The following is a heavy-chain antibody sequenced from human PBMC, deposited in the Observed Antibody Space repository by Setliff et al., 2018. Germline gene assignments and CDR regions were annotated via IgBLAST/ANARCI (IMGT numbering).Heavy chain of an antibody. D-gene: IGHD3-22*01. CDR2: IYYSGST. Sequence: SETLSLTCTVSGGSFTTYYWSWIRQSPGKGLEWIGYIYYSGSTNYNPSLKSRVSISVDTSKNQFSLRLTSVTAADTAVYYCAREHYYARSRNFDYWGQGTLVTVSS. CDR1: GGSFTTYY. CDR3: AREHYYARSRNFDY. V-gene: IGHV4-59*01. J-gene: IGHJ4*02.